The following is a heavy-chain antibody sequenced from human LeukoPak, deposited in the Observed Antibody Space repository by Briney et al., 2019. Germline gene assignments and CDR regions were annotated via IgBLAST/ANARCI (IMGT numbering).Heavy chain of an antibody. CDR2: ITISSSYI. Sequence: GGSLRLSCAASGFTFSSYAMSWVRQAPGKVLEWVSSITISSSYIYYADSVKGRFTISRDNARNSLYLHMNSLRAEDTAVYYCARDLGGYSYGSHFDYWGQGTLVTVSS. V-gene: IGHV3-21*01. J-gene: IGHJ4*02. D-gene: IGHD5-18*01. CDR1: GFTFSSYA. CDR3: ARDLGGYSYGSHFDY.